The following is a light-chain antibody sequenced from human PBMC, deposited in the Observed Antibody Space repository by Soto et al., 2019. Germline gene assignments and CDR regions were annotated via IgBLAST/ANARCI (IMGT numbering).Light chain of an antibody. V-gene: IGKV1-5*01. J-gene: IGKJ4*01. CDR2: RAS. Sequence: DIQMTQFPSTLSASVGDRVTITCRASQNINTWVAWYQQKPGKAPNLLIYRASSLESGVPSRFSGSGSGTEFTLTISSLQPDDFATYYCQQYQSYSSFAGGTKVEIK. CDR1: QNINTW. CDR3: QQYQSYSS.